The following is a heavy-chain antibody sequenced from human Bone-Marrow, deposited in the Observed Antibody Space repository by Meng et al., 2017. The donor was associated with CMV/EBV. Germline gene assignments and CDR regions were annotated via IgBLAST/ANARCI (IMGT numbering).Heavy chain of an antibody. Sequence: GGSLRLSCAASGFTFSSYSMNWVRQAPGKGLEWVSSISSSSSYIYYADSVKGRFTISRDNAKNSLYLQMNSLRAEDTAVYYCARHAGSMVVTNFDYWGQGTLVTVSS. CDR1: GFTFSSYS. V-gene: IGHV3-21*01. CDR2: ISSSSSYI. D-gene: IGHD4-23*01. CDR3: ARHAGSMVVTNFDY. J-gene: IGHJ4*02.